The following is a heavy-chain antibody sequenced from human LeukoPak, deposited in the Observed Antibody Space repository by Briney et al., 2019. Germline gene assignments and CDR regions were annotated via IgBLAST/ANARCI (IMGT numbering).Heavy chain of an antibody. V-gene: IGHV1-2*02. Sequence: ASVKVSCKASGYTFTDYYIHWVRQAPGQGLEWMGWINPNNGGTNYAQKFQGRVTMTRDTSISTAYMELSRLRSDDTAVYYCARPNYYDSSGYYYWGQGTLVTVSS. CDR3: ARPNYYDSSGYYY. CDR1: GYTFTDYY. CDR2: INPNNGGT. J-gene: IGHJ4*02. D-gene: IGHD3-22*01.